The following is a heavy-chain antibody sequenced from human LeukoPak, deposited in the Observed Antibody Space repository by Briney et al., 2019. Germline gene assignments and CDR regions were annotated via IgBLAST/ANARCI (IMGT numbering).Heavy chain of an antibody. CDR1: GGSIGSYY. CDR3: ARPFYSSVWHGNDY. D-gene: IGHD6-19*01. CDR2: IYYSGST. V-gene: IGHV4-59*01. Sequence: SETLSLTCTVSGGSIGSYYWSWIRQPPGKGLEWIGYIYYSGSTNYNPSLKSRVTISVDTSKNQFSLKLSSVTPADPVVNYCARPFYSSVWHGNDYWGQGSLVTVSS. J-gene: IGHJ4*02.